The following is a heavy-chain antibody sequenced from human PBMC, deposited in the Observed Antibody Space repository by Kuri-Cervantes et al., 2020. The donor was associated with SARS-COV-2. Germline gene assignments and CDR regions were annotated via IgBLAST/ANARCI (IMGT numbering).Heavy chain of an antibody. CDR1: GFTFSSYG. Sequence: GESLKISCAASGFTFSSYGMHWVRQAPGKGLEWVAFIRYDGSNKYYADSVKGRFTISRDNSKNTLYLQMNSLRAEDTAVYYCARDFPPTYSLLPLYYYYMDVWGKGTTVTVSS. D-gene: IGHD4-11*01. V-gene: IGHV3-30*02. J-gene: IGHJ6*03. CDR2: IRYDGSNK. CDR3: ARDFPPTYSLLPLYYYYMDV.